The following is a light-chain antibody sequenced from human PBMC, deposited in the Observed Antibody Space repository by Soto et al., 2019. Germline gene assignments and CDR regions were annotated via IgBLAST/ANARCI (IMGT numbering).Light chain of an antibody. CDR2: DAS. V-gene: IGKV1-5*01. CDR1: QNVSAW. Sequence: DIQMTQSPSTLSASVGDRITITCRASQNVSAWVAWYQQKPGKAPKVVIYDASSLESGVPSRFAGSRSGTEFTLTINSLQPDDSATYYCQQYNNFPGTFGQGTKVDIK. J-gene: IGKJ1*01. CDR3: QQYNNFPGT.